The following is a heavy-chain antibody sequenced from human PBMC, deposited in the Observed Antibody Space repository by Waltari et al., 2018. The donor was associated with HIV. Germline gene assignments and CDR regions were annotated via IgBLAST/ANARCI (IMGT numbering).Heavy chain of an antibody. CDR3: ARAHYVGNVDAFDI. CDR1: GFPYSTYW. D-gene: IGHD3-16*01. Sequence: EVQLVESGGGLVQPGGSLRLSCAASGFPYSTYWWHWVRQAPGKGLVWVSRINRYGSSTSYADSGKGRFTISRDNAKNTLYLQMNSLRAEDTAVYYCARAHYVGNVDAFDIWGQGTMVTISS. J-gene: IGHJ3*02. CDR2: INRYGSST. V-gene: IGHV3-74*01.